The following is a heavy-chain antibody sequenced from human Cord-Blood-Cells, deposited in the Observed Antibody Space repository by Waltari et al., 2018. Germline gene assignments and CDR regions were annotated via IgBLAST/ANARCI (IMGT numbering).Heavy chain of an antibody. V-gene: IGHV1-2*02. J-gene: IGHJ6*03. Sequence: QVQLVQAGAEVKKPGASVQVSCKASGYTFTGNYKHWVRQAPGQGLEWMGWINPNSGGTNYAQKFQGRVTMTRDTSISTAYMELSRLRSDDTAVYYCARAPHYYYYMDVWGKGTTVTVSS. CDR2: INPNSGGT. CDR1: GYTFTGNY. CDR3: ARAPHYYYYMDV.